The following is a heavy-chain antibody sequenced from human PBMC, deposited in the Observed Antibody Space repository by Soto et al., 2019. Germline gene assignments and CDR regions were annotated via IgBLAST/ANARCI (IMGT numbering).Heavy chain of an antibody. V-gene: IGHV1-58*01. Sequence: EAAVKVSCKASGCTFTSSAVQWVRQARGQRLEWIGWIVVGSGNTNYAQKFQERVTITMDMSTSTAYMELSSLRSEDTAVYYSAASGFHYYYGMDVWGQGTTVTVSS. J-gene: IGHJ6*02. CDR1: GCTFTSSA. D-gene: IGHD5-12*01. CDR3: AASGFHYYYGMDV. CDR2: IVVGSGNT.